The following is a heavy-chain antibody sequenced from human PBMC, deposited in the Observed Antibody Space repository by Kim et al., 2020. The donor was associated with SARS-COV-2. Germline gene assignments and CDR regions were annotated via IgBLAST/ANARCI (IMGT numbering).Heavy chain of an antibody. V-gene: IGHV1-3*01. CDR2: INAGNGNT. CDR3: ARGEVGLLWFGELLTYFDY. J-gene: IGHJ4*02. Sequence: ASVKVSCKASGYTFTSYAMHWVRQAPGQRLEWMGWINAGNGNTKYSQKFQGRVTITRDTSASTAYMELSSLRSEDTAVYYCARGEVGLLWFGELLTYFDYWGQGTLVTVSS. D-gene: IGHD3-10*01. CDR1: GYTFTSYA.